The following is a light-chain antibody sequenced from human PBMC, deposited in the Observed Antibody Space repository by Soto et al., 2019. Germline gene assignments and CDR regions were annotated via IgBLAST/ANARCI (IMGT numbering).Light chain of an antibody. CDR1: QSVSSY. CDR3: QHRSNWLGT. CDR2: DAS. J-gene: IGKJ3*01. Sequence: EIVLTQSPATLSLSPGERATLSCRASQSVSSYLAWYQQKSGQTPRLLIYDASNRATGIPARLSGSGSGTDFTLTISSLEPEDFAVYYCQHRSNWLGTFGPGTKVDIK. V-gene: IGKV3-11*01.